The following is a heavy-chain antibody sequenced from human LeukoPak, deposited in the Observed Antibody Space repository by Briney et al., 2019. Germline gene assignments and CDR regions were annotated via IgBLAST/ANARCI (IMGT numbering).Heavy chain of an antibody. CDR2: INPNGGGT. CDR3: ARVVVVPAAPNWFDP. J-gene: IGHJ5*02. V-gene: IGHV1-2*02. Sequence: ASVKVSCKASGYTFTGYYMHWVRLAPGQGLEWMGWINPNGGGTNYAQKFQGRVTMTRDTSISTAYMELSRLRSDDTAVYYCARVVVVPAAPNWFDPWGQGTLVTVSS. CDR1: GYTFTGYY. D-gene: IGHD2-2*01.